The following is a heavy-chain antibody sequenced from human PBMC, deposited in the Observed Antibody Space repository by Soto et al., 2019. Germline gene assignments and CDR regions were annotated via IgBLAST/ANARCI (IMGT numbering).Heavy chain of an antibody. D-gene: IGHD4-17*01. J-gene: IGHJ5*02. Sequence: ASVKVSCKASGGTFSSYAISWVRQAPGQGLEWMGGIIPIFGTANYAQKFQGRVTITADESTSTAYMELSSLRSEDTAVYYCARAYGDYSPVNWFDPWGQGTLVTGSS. V-gene: IGHV1-69*13. CDR1: GGTFSSYA. CDR2: IIPIFGTA. CDR3: ARAYGDYSPVNWFDP.